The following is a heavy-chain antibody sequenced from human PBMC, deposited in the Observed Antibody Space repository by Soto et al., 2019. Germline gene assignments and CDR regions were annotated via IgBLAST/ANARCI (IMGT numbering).Heavy chain of an antibody. CDR2: IIPVFDTT. J-gene: IGHJ4*02. CDR3: AMGGSPYVWFNEF. Sequence: QEQLVQSGAEVKKPGSSMKISCKASGGLFSSYAISWVRQAPGQGLEWMGGIIPVFDTTNYAQKFQDRVTITADESTNTAYMELSSLRSEDTAIYYCAMGGSPYVWFNEFWGQGTLVTVSS. CDR1: GGLFSSYA. V-gene: IGHV1-69*01. D-gene: IGHD3-16*01.